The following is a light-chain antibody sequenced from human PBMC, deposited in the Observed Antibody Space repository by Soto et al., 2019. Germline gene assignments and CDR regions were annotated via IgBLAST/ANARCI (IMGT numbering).Light chain of an antibody. CDR2: GAS. CDR3: QQYNNWPWT. Sequence: EIVMTQSPATLSVSPGERATLSCRASRSVSSKLAWYLQKPGQAPRLLIYGASTRATGIPARFSGSGSGTEFTLTISSLQSEDFAVYYCQQYNNWPWTFGQGTRWIS. V-gene: IGKV3-15*01. J-gene: IGKJ1*01. CDR1: RSVSSK.